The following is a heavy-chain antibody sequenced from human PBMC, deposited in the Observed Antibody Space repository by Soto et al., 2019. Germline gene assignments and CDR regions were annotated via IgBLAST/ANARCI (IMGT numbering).Heavy chain of an antibody. CDR2: INSDGSVK. D-gene: IGHD4-17*01. Sequence: EVQLVESGGGLVQPGGSLRLSCAASGFTFRTYWIYWVRLAPGKGLVCGSRINSDGSVKTYADSVKGRFTVSRDNAKNTVYLQMNSLRAEDTAVYYCVRETTYGDYYYYYMDVWGKGTTVTVSS. J-gene: IGHJ6*03. CDR1: GFTFRTYW. V-gene: IGHV3-74*01. CDR3: VRETTYGDYYYYYMDV.